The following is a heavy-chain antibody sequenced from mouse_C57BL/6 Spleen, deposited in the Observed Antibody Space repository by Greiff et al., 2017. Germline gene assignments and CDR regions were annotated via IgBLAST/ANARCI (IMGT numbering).Heavy chain of an antibody. CDR2: INPNNGGT. J-gene: IGHJ4*01. D-gene: IGHD1-1*01. Sequence: EVQLQQSGPELVKPGASVKISCKASGYTFTDYYMNWVKQSHGKSLEWIGDINPNNGGTSYNQKFKGKATLTVDKSSSTAYMELRSLTSEDSAVYYCAKEAVVGAMDYWGQGTSVTVSS. V-gene: IGHV1-26*01. CDR1: GYTFTDYY. CDR3: AKEAVVGAMDY.